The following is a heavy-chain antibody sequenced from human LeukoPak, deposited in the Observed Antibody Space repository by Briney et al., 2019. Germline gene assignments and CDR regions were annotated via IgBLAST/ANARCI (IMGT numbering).Heavy chain of an antibody. J-gene: IGHJ4*02. V-gene: IGHV1-2*02. D-gene: IGHD3-9*01. CDR2: ISPNSGET. CDR3: ARVLFNSGYDY. CDR1: GSTFTGAY. Sequence: ASVKVSCKPSGSTFTGAYMHWVRQAPGQGLEWMGWISPNSGETKFAQKFQGRVTMTRDTSISTVYMDLGGLRSDDTAVYYCARVLFNSGYDYWGQGSLVTVSS.